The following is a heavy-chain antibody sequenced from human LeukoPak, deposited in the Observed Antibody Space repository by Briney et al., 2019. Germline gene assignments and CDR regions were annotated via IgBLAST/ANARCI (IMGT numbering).Heavy chain of an antibody. V-gene: IGHV3-15*01. CDR1: GFSFSAAW. D-gene: IGHD2-2*01. J-gene: IGHJ4*02. CDR2: IQSKTDGGTT. CDR3: ARGYCSSARCYKAPFDF. Sequence: GGSLRLSCAASGFSFSAAWMSWVRQAPGKGLEWVGRIQSKTDGGTTDYAAPVKGRFTISRDDSKNMLYLQMNSLRTEDTAMYYCARGYCSSARCYKAPFDFWGQGTLVTVSS.